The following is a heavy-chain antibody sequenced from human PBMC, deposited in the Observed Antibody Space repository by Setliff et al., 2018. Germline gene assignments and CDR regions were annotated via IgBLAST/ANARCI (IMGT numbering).Heavy chain of an antibody. CDR2: INTGGGSA. D-gene: IGHD6-13*01. V-gene: IGHV1-46*01. Sequence: GASVKVSCKASGYTLSNSILSWVRQAPGQGLEWMGTINTGGGSASIVDQFQGRVTMTRDTSTSTVYMELSSLTSDDTAVYYCARGGVAAAGKKGVFEHWGQGTLVTVSS. CDR3: ARGGVAAAGKKGVFEH. CDR1: GYTLSNSI. J-gene: IGHJ4*02.